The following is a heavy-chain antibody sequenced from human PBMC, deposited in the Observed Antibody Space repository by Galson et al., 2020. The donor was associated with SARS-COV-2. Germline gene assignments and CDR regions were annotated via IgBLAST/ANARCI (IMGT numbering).Heavy chain of an antibody. CDR1: GITFSSYS. Sequence: GESLKISCAASGITFSSYSMNWVRQAPGKGLEWVSYISSSSSTIYYADSVKGRFTISRDNAKNSLYLQMNSLRAEDTAVYYCARAPDYYYYYMDVWGKGTTVTISS. CDR3: ARAPDYYYYYMDV. V-gene: IGHV3-48*01. CDR2: ISSSSSTI. J-gene: IGHJ6*03.